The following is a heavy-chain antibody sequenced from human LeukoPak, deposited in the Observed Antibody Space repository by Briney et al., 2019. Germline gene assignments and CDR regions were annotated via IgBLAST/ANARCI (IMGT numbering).Heavy chain of an antibody. D-gene: IGHD3-22*01. V-gene: IGHV3-21*01. CDR2: ISSSSSYI. CDR1: GFTFGSYS. J-gene: IGHJ4*02. Sequence: GGSLRLSCAASGFTFGSYSMNWVRQAPGKGLEWVSSISSSSSYIYYADSVKGRFTISRDNAKNSLYLQMNSLRAEDTAVYYCARLFQRNELNYYDSSGYSLGYWGQGTLVTVSS. CDR3: ARLFQRNELNYYDSSGYSLGY.